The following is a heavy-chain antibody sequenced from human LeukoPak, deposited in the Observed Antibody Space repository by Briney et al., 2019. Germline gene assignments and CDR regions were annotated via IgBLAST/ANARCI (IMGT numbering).Heavy chain of an antibody. CDR3: VKGHIVVVPAAIEAFDI. CDR1: GFTFSSYA. V-gene: IGHV3-64D*06. Sequence: GGSLRLSCSASGFTFSSYAMHWVRRAPGKGLEYVSAISSNGGSTYYADSVKGRFTISRDNSKNTLYLQMSSLRAEDTAVYYCVKGHIVVVPAAIEAFDIWGQGTMVTVSS. J-gene: IGHJ3*02. CDR2: ISSNGGST. D-gene: IGHD2-2*01.